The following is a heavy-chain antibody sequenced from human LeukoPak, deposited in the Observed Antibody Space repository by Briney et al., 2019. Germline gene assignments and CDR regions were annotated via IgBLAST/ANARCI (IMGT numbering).Heavy chain of an antibody. V-gene: IGHV3-7*01. CDR2: IKQDGSEK. J-gene: IGHJ6*04. D-gene: IGHD3-10*01. CDR1: GFTFSGYW. CDR3: ARDRGFGQADV. Sequence: GGSLRLSCAASGFTFSGYWMSWLRQAPGKGLEWVANIKQDGSEKYYVDSVKGRFTISRDKAKNSLYLQMNSLRAEDTAVYYCARDRGFGQADVWGKGTTVTVSS.